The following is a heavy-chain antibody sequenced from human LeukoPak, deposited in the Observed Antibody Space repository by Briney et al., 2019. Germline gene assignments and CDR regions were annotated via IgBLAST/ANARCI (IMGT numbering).Heavy chain of an antibody. D-gene: IGHD2-2*01. Sequence: ASVKVSCKVSGYTLTELSMHRVRQAPGKGLEWMGGFDPEDGETTYAQKFQGRVTMTRDTSTSTVYMELSSLRSEDTAVYYCARDWGYCSSTSCLGSAFDIWGQGTMVTVSS. CDR3: ARDWGYCSSTSCLGSAFDI. J-gene: IGHJ3*02. V-gene: IGHV1-24*01. CDR2: FDPEDGET. CDR1: GYTLTELS.